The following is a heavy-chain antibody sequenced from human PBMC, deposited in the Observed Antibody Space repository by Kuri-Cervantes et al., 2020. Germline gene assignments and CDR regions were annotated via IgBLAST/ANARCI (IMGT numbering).Heavy chain of an antibody. CDR2: IYYSGST. CDR3: ARARSGGDILTGYYRGPFDY. CDR1: GGSISSSSYY. V-gene: IGHV4-39*07. J-gene: IGHJ4*02. Sequence: SETLSLTCTVSGGSISSSSYYWGWIRQPPGKGLEWIGSIYYSGSTYYNPSLKSRVTISVDTSTNQFSLKLSSVTAADTAVYYCARARSGGDILTGYYRGPFDYWGQGTLVTVSS. D-gene: IGHD3-9*01.